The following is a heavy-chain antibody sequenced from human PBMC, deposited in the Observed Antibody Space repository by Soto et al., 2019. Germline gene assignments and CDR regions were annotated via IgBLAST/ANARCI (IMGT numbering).Heavy chain of an antibody. CDR1: GFTFSSYA. CDR3: AKDWGPLSNYYYNGMDV. J-gene: IGHJ6*02. V-gene: IGHV3-23*01. CDR2: ISGSGGST. D-gene: IGHD3-16*01. Sequence: EVQLLESGGGLVQRGGSLRLSCAASGFTFSSYAMTWVRQAPGKGLEWVSAISGSGGSTYYADSVKGRFSISRDNSKNTLYLQMNSLRAEDTAVYYCAKDWGPLSNYYYNGMDVWGQGTTVTVSS.